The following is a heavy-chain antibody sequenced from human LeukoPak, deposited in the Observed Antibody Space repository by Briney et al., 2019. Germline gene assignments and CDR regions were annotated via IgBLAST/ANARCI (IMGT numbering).Heavy chain of an antibody. CDR2: IIPIFGTA. CDR1: GGTFTSYA. D-gene: IGHD3-9*01. Sequence: ASVKVSCKGSGGTFTSYAISWVRHAPGQGLEWMGGIIPIFGTANYAQKFQGRVTITADKSTSTAYMELSSLRSEDTAVYYCARDSSDYDILTGYPRFDYWGQGTLVTVSS. CDR3: ARDSSDYDILTGYPRFDY. V-gene: IGHV1-69*06. J-gene: IGHJ4*02.